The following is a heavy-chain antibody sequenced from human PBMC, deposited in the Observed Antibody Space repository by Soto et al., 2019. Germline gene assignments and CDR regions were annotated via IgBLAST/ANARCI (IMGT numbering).Heavy chain of an antibody. V-gene: IGHV3-30*18. CDR1: GFTFSSYG. D-gene: IGHD5-18*01. Sequence: QVQLVESGGGVVQPGRSLRLSCAASGFTFSSYGMHWVRQAPGKGLEWVAVISYDGSNKYYADSVKGRFTISRDNSKNTLYLQMNSLRAEDTAVYYCAKGPVDTAMVTHYGMDVW. CDR3: AKGPVDTAMVTHYGMDV. CDR2: ISYDGSNK. J-gene: IGHJ6*01.